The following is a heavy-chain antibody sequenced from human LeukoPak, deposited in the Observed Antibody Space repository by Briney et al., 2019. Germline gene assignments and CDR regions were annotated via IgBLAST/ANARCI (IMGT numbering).Heavy chain of an antibody. Sequence: PGGSLRLSCAASGFTFSSYDMHWVRRATGKGLEWVSAIGTAGDTYYPGSVKGRFTISGENAKNSLYLQMSSLRAGDTAVYYCARSGRGIAAGPDCWGQGTLVTVSS. J-gene: IGHJ4*02. CDR2: IGTAGDT. V-gene: IGHV3-13*01. CDR1: GFTFSSYD. D-gene: IGHD6-13*01. CDR3: ARSGRGIAAGPDC.